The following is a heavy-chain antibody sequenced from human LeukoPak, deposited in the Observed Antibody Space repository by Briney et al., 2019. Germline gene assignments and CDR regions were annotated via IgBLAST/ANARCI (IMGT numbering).Heavy chain of an antibody. Sequence: GGSLRLSCAASGFTFSSYAISSVPQAPAKGLGLVVLSRYDGSNNYYDDSVKGRFTISRENSTKTLYLQMNSLRAEATAVYYCAKESPPPLQLDYWGQGTLVTVSS. CDR2: SRYDGSNN. V-gene: IGHV3-30*02. CDR3: AKESPPPLQLDY. D-gene: IGHD5-24*01. CDR1: GFTFSSYA. J-gene: IGHJ4*02.